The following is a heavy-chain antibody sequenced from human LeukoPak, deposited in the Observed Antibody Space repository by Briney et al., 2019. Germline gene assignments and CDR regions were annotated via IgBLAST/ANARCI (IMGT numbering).Heavy chain of an antibody. CDR3: ARGRVVVVTEYDAFDI. CDR1: GGTFSSYA. J-gene: IGHJ3*02. CDR2: IIPIFGTA. Sequence: SVKVSCKASGGTFSSYAISWVRQAPGQGLEWMGRIIPIFGTANYAQKFQGRVTITTDESTSTAYMELSSLRSEDTAVYYCARGRVVVVTEYDAFDIWGQGTTVTVSS. V-gene: IGHV1-69*05. D-gene: IGHD2-21*02.